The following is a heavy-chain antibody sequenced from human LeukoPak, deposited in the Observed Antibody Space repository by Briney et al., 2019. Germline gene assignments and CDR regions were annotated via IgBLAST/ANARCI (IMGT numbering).Heavy chain of an antibody. V-gene: IGHV3-64D*06. CDR3: VKGGGAAAGYYFDY. CDR1: GFTFSSYA. CDR2: ISSNGCST. Sequence: GGSLRLSCSASGFTFSSYAMHWVRQAPGKGLEYVTAISSNGCSTYYADSVKGRFTISRDNSKNTLYLQMSSLRAEDTAVYYCVKGGGAAAGYYFDYWGQGTLVTVSS. J-gene: IGHJ4*02. D-gene: IGHD6-13*01.